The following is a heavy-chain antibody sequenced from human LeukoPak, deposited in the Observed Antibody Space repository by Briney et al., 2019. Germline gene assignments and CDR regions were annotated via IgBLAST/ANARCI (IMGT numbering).Heavy chain of an antibody. J-gene: IGHJ6*02. Sequence: SETLSLTCAVYGGSFSGYYWSWIRQPPGKGLEWIGETNHSGSTNYNPSLKSRVTISVDTSKNQFSLKLSSVTAADTAVYYCARWSWETTVTTPSYYYYGMDVWGQGTTVTVSS. CDR1: GGSFSGYY. V-gene: IGHV4-34*01. CDR3: ARWSWETTVTTPSYYYYGMDV. CDR2: TNHSGST. D-gene: IGHD4-17*01.